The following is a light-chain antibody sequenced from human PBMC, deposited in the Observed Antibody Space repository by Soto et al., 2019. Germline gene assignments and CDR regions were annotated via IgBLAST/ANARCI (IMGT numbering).Light chain of an antibody. J-gene: IGKJ1*01. Sequence: EIVLTQSPATLSLSPGERATLSCRASQSVSSYLAWYQQKPGQAPRLLIYDASNRATGIPARFSGSGSGTDFTLTISSQEPEDFAVCDCQQRSNWPPTWTFGQGTKVEFK. V-gene: IGKV3-11*01. CDR3: QQRSNWPPTWT. CDR1: QSVSSY. CDR2: DAS.